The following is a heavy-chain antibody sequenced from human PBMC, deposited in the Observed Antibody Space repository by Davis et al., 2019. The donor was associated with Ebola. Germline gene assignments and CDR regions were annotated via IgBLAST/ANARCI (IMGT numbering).Heavy chain of an antibody. CDR1: GFTFSSYG. V-gene: IGHV3-30*18. J-gene: IGHJ4*02. CDR2: ISYDGSNK. Sequence: PGGSLRLFCAASGFTFSSYGMHWVRQTPGKGLEWVAVISYDGSNKYYADSVKGRFTISRDNSKNTLYLQMNSLRAEDTAVYYCAKDLHGPFDYWGQGTLVTVSS. CDR3: AKDLHGPFDY. D-gene: IGHD4-11*01.